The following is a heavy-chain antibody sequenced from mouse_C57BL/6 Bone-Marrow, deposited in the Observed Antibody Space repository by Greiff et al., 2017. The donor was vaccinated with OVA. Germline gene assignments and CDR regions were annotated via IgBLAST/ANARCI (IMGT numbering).Heavy chain of an antibody. CDR3: ARWDYGSRDYAMDY. Sequence: VQLQQPGAELVKPGASVKLSCKASGYTFTSYWMQWVQQRPGKGLEWIGEIDPSDSYTNYNQKFKGKATLTVDTASSTAYMQLSSLTSEDSAVYYCARWDYGSRDYAMDYWGQGTSVTVSS. CDR1: GYTFTSYW. D-gene: IGHD1-1*01. V-gene: IGHV1-50*01. CDR2: IDPSDSYT. J-gene: IGHJ4*01.